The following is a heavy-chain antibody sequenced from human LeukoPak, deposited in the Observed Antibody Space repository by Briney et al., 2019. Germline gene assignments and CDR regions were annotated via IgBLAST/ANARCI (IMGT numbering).Heavy chain of an antibody. J-gene: IGHJ5*02. Sequence: SETLSLTCTVSGYSIINDYYWGWIRQPPGKGLEWIGSIFHSGSTYSNPSLKSRVTISIDTSKNQFSLKLGSVTAADTAVYYCARDPSVLVVTNWFDPWGQGTLVTVSS. CDR1: GYSIINDYY. D-gene: IGHD3-22*01. V-gene: IGHV4-38-2*02. CDR3: ARDPSVLVVTNWFDP. CDR2: IFHSGST.